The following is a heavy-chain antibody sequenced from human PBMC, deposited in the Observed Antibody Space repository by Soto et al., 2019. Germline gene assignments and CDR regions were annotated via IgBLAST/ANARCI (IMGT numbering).Heavy chain of an antibody. V-gene: IGHV5-51*01. CDR3: ARHVSSGYDYRYYYYGMDV. CDR1: GYSFTSYW. Sequence: GEFKKICCKGAGYSFTSYWIGWVRQMPGKGLEWMGIIYPGDSDTRYSPSFQGQVTISADKSISTAYLQWSSLKASDTAMYYCARHVSSGYDYRYYYYGMDVWGQGTTVTVSS. J-gene: IGHJ6*02. CDR2: IYPGDSDT. D-gene: IGHD5-12*01.